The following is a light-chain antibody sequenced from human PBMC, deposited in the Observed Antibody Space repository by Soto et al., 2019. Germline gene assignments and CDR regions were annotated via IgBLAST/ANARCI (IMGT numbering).Light chain of an antibody. J-gene: IGKJ4*01. CDR2: GAS. CDR1: QSVSSY. V-gene: IGKV3-11*01. Sequence: EIVLTQSPATLSLSPGERATLSCRASQSVSSYLAWYQQKPGQAPRLLIYGASNRATGIPARFSGSGSGTDFTLSINSLAPEDFAVYYGQQRSNWPLTVGGATKVVIK. CDR3: QQRSNWPLT.